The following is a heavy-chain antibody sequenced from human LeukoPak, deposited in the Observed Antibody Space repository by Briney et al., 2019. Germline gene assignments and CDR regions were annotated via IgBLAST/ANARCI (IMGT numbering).Heavy chain of an antibody. Sequence: SETLSLTCTVSGGTISNYYWSWIRQPPGKGLEWIGYIYYNGGTNYNPSLKSRVTISGDTSKNQFSLRLSSVTAADTAVYYCARASYSYDINGWVPFDYWGQGTLVTVSS. J-gene: IGHJ4*02. D-gene: IGHD3-22*01. CDR3: ARASYSYDINGWVPFDY. V-gene: IGHV4-59*08. CDR2: IYYNGGT. CDR1: GGTISNYY.